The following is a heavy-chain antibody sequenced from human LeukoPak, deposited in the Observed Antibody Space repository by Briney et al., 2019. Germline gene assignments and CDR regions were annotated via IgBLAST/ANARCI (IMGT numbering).Heavy chain of an antibody. CDR1: GFTFSTYA. V-gene: IGHV3-23*01. CDR2: IGTSAGDT. Sequence: PGGSLRLSCAASGFTFSTYAMTWVRQAPGKGLEWVSAIGTSAGDTYYADSVKGRFTVSRDNSKNTLYLQMNSLRAEDTAVYYCARDSYGDFDYWGQGTLVTVSS. J-gene: IGHJ4*02. CDR3: ARDSYGDFDY. D-gene: IGHD5-18*01.